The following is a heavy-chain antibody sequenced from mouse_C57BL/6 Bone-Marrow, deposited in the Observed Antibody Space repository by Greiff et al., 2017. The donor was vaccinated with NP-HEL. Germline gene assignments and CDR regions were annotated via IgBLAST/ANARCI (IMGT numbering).Heavy chain of an antibody. Sequence: VQLQQPGAELVKPGASVKLSCKASGYTFTSYRMHWVKQRPGRGLVWIGRGDPISGGTKYNEKFESNVTLTVDKPSSTAYMQLSSLTSEDSAVYYCASSYYGSPYWYFDVWGTGTTVTVSS. J-gene: IGHJ1*03. V-gene: IGHV1-72*01. CDR2: GDPISGGT. CDR3: ASSYYGSPYWYFDV. CDR1: GYTFTSYR. D-gene: IGHD1-1*01.